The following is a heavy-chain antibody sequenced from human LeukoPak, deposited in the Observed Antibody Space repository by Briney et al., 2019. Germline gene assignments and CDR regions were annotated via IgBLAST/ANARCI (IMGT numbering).Heavy chain of an antibody. CDR3: ARVQSFDGSTWSIPTY. D-gene: IGHD6-13*01. Sequence: PGGSLRLSCAASGFTFITYAMSWVRQAPGEGLEWVSSISGSGSSTYYADSLKGRFTISRDNAKNSLQLQMDSLRAEDTAVYYCARVQSFDGSTWSIPTYWGQGTLVTVSS. CDR1: GFTFITYA. V-gene: IGHV3-21*01. J-gene: IGHJ4*02. CDR2: ISGSGSST.